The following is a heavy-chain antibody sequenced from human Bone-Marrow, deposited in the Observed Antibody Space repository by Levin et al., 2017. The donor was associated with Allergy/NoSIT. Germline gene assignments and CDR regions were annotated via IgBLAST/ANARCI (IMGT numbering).Heavy chain of an antibody. CDR3: ARVQRGMSGGRDFDY. CDR2: IYTGGTT. V-gene: IGHV3-53*01. Sequence: GGSLRLSCAASGFTVNNNYMSWVRQAPGKGLEWVSVIYTGGTTYYADSVKDRFTISRDNSKNAVYLQMHSLRAEDTAVYYCARVQRGMSGGRDFDYWGQGTLVTVSS. CDR1: GFTVNNNY. J-gene: IGHJ4*02. D-gene: IGHD2-15*01.